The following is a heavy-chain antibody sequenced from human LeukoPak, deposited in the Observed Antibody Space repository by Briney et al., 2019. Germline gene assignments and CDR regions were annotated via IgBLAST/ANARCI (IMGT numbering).Heavy chain of an antibody. V-gene: IGHV3-21*01. Sequence: GGSLRLSCAASGFTFSSYSMNWVRQAPGKGPEWVSSISSSSSYIYYADSVKGRFTVSRDNAKNSLYLQMNSLRAEDTAVYYCARVWVKYMDVWGKRTTVTVSS. CDR1: GFTFSSYS. J-gene: IGHJ6*03. D-gene: IGHD1-26*01. CDR2: ISSSSSYI. CDR3: ARVWVKYMDV.